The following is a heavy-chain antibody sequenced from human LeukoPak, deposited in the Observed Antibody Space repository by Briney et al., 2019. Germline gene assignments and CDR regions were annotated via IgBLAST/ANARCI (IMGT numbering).Heavy chain of an antibody. CDR1: GFTFSSYA. CDR3: AKGGIGENGLDY. J-gene: IGHJ4*02. V-gene: IGHV3-23*01. D-gene: IGHD6-13*01. Sequence: GGSLRLPCAASGFTFSSYAMSWVRQAPGKGLEWVSGISGSGGSTYYADSVKGRFTISRDNSKNTLYLQMNSLRAEDTAVYYCAKGGIGENGLDYWGQGTLVTVSS. CDR2: ISGSGGST.